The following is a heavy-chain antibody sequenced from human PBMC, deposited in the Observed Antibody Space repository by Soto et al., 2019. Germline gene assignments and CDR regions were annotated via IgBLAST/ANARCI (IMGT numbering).Heavy chain of an antibody. D-gene: IGHD4-17*01. V-gene: IGHV3-9*02. CDR1: GFTADDYA. J-gene: IGHJ4*02. CDR2: ISSNSDTI. CDR3: AKDMKWGGMTTIHYFDS. Sequence: EVQLVESRGGLVQPGRSLRLSCVASGFTADDYALHWVRQAPGKGLEWVSGISSNSDTIHYADSVKGRFTISRDNAKNSLFLQMNSLRPEDTAVYYCAKDMKWGGMTTIHYFDSWGQGTLVTVSS.